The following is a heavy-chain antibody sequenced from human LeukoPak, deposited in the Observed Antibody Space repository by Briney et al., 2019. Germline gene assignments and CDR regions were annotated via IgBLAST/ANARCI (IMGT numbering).Heavy chain of an antibody. CDR1: GYRFSSYW. CDR2: IDPDDSYT. D-gene: IGHD3-10*01. Sequence: ESLKISCKGSGYRFSSYWISWVRQMPGKGLEWMGRIDPDDSYTTYSPSFQGQVTISADKSISTVYLQWSSLKASDTAMYYCARQSRDGSKTRGYYFDYWGQGTLVTVSS. V-gene: IGHV5-51*01. J-gene: IGHJ4*02. CDR3: ARQSRDGSKTRGYYFDY.